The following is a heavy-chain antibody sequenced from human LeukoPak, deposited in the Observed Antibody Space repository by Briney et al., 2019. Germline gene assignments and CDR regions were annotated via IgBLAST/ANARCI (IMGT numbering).Heavy chain of an antibody. CDR3: ARDPGYSSSWPYWYFDL. CDR1: GGSISSYY. J-gene: IGHJ2*01. D-gene: IGHD6-13*01. Sequence: SETLSLTCTVSGGSISSYYWSWIRQPAGKGLEWIGRIYTSGSTNYNPSLKSRVTMSVDTSKNQFSLKQSSVTAADTAVYYCARDPGYSSSWPYWYFDLWGRGTLVTVSS. CDR2: IYTSGST. V-gene: IGHV4-4*07.